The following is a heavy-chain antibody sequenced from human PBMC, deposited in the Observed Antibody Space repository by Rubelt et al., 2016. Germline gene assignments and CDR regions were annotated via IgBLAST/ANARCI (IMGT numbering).Heavy chain of an antibody. Sequence: EWVSAISGSGGSTYYADSVKGRFTISRDNSKNTLYLQMNSLRAEDTVVYYCARPPDIVVVVAASEAEYYMDVWGKGTTVTVSS. D-gene: IGHD2-15*01. J-gene: IGHJ6*03. CDR3: ARPPDIVVVVAASEAEYYMDV. V-gene: IGHV3-23*01. CDR2: ISGSGGST.